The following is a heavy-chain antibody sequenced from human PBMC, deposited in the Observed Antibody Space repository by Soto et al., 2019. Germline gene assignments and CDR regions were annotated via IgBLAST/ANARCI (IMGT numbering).Heavy chain of an antibody. D-gene: IGHD3-22*01. Sequence: GSGYSFTSYWIGSVRQMPGKGLEWMGIIYPGDSDTRYSPSFQGQVTISADKSISTAYLQWSSLKASDTAMYYCARPKGSSGYPCLHWGQGTLVTVSS. J-gene: IGHJ1*01. CDR1: GYSFTSYW. CDR2: IYPGDSDT. V-gene: IGHV5-51*01. CDR3: ARPKGSSGYPCLH.